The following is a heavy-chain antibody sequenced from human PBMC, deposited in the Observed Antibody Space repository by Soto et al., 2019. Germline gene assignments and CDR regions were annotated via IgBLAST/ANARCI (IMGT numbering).Heavy chain of an antibody. V-gene: IGHV3-72*01. CDR3: VNYIAGTPN. D-gene: IGHD2-15*01. CDR2: TRHKVENYNT. Sequence: EVQLVESGGDLVQPGGSLTLSCAASGFSFSDHYMEWVRQAPGKGLEWVGRTRHKVENYNTEYAASVKGRFTISRDASKNSRYLQMNSLKTEDTAVYFCVNYIAGTPNWGQGTLVTVSS. J-gene: IGHJ4*02. CDR1: GFSFSDHY.